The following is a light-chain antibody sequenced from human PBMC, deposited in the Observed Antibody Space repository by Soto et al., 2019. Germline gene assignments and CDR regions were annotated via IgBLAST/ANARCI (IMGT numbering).Light chain of an antibody. CDR2: GAS. V-gene: IGKV3-20*01. Sequence: EIVLTQSPGTLSLSPGERATLSCRTSQSVNNNYLAWYQQKPGQAPRLLIYGASNRATGIPDRFSGSGSGTDFTLTISRLEPEDFAVYFCQQYGNSPLTFGGGTKVDI. J-gene: IGKJ4*01. CDR3: QQYGNSPLT. CDR1: QSVNNNY.